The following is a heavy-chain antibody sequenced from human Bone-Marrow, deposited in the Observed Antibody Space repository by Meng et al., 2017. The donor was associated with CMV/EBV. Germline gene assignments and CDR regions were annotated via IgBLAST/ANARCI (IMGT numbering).Heavy chain of an antibody. Sequence: FSLSTSGVGVGWIRQPPGKALEWLALIYWNDDKRYSPSLKSRLTITKDTSKNQVVLTMTNMDPVDTATYYCAHRNSIAARPNANWFDPWGQGTLVTVSS. D-gene: IGHD6-6*01. CDR2: IYWNDDK. J-gene: IGHJ5*02. CDR1: FSLSTSGVG. CDR3: AHRNSIAARPNANWFDP. V-gene: IGHV2-5*01.